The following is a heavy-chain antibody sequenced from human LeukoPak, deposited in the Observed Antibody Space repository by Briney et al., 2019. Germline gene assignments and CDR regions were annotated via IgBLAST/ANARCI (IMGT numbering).Heavy chain of an antibody. D-gene: IGHD6-13*01. CDR3: AKVATLGSSTWFSDY. Sequence: GGSLRLSCAASGFTFSDYSINWVRQAPGKGLEWVSYISSSSGTIYYADSVKGRFTISRDTSKNTLYLQMNSLRAEDTAVYYCAKVATLGSSTWFSDYWGQGTQVTVSS. J-gene: IGHJ4*02. CDR2: ISSSSGTI. V-gene: IGHV3-48*01. CDR1: GFTFSDYS.